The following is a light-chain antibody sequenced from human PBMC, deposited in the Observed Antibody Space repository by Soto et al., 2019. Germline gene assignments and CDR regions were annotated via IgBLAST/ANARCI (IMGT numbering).Light chain of an antibody. CDR3: SSYTTVSTYV. Sequence: ALTQPASVSGSPGQSITISCTGTSSDVGGYNYVSWYQQHPGKAPKLMIYDVRNRPSGVSNRFSGSKSVNTASLTISGLQAEDEADYYCSSYTTVSTYVFGTGTKVTVL. V-gene: IGLV2-14*01. J-gene: IGLJ1*01. CDR2: DVR. CDR1: SSDVGGYNY.